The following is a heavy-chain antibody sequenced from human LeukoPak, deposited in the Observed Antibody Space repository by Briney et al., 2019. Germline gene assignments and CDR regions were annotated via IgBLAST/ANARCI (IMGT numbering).Heavy chain of an antibody. Sequence: ASVKVSCKASGYTFTTFDINWVRQASGQGPERMGWMNPNSGNTGYAQKFQGRVTISRNTSITTAYMELSSLRSEDTAVYYCARQMIIGSSDDAFDIWGQGTMVTVSS. CDR2: MNPNSGNT. J-gene: IGHJ3*02. D-gene: IGHD6-6*01. CDR1: GYTFTTFD. CDR3: ARQMIIGSSDDAFDI. V-gene: IGHV1-8*03.